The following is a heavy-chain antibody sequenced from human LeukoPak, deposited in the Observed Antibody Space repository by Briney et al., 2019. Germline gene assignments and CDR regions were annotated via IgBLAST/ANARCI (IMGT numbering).Heavy chain of an antibody. J-gene: IGHJ6*03. CDR2: ISAYNGNT. D-gene: IGHD2-15*01. CDR1: GYTFTSYG. Sequence: ASVKVSCKASGYTFTSYGISWVRQALGQGLEWMGWISAYNGNTNYAQKLQGRVTMTTDTSTSTAYMELRSLRSDDTAVYYCARSSSGDIVVPNYYYYMDVWGKGTTVTVSS. V-gene: IGHV1-18*01. CDR3: ARSSSGDIVVPNYYYYMDV.